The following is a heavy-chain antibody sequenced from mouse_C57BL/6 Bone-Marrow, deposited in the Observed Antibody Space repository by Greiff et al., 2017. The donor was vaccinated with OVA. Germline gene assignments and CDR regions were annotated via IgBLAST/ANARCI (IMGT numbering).Heavy chain of an antibody. CDR2: IYPGSGYT. Sequence: VQLQQSGAELVRPGASVKLSCKASGYTFTDYYINWVKQRPGQGLEWIARIYPGSGYTYYNEKFKGKATLTAEKSSSTAYMQLSSLTSEDSAVYVCAKSQLGQEAMDYWGQGTSVTVSS. CDR3: AKSQLGQEAMDY. D-gene: IGHD4-1*02. V-gene: IGHV1-76*01. J-gene: IGHJ4*01. CDR1: GYTFTDYY.